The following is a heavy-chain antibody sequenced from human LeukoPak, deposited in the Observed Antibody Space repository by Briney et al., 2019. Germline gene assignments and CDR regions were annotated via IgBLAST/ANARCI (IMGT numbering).Heavy chain of an antibody. CDR2: IYYSGST. CDR1: GGSISSYY. V-gene: IGHV4-59*01. Sequence: SETLSLTCTVSGGSISSYYWSWIRQPPGKGLEWIGYIYYSGSTNYNPSLKSRVTISVDTSKNQFSLKLSSVTAADTAVYYCARDDYGGNFDYWGQGTLVTVSS. CDR3: ARDDYGGNFDY. J-gene: IGHJ4*02. D-gene: IGHD4-23*01.